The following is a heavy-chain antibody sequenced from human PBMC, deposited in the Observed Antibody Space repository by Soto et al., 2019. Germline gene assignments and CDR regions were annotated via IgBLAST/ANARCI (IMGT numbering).Heavy chain of an antibody. J-gene: IGHJ6*02. Sequence: LRLSCAASGFTFRTYWLSWVRQVPGKGLEWVANINLDGSEKNYVDSVKGRFTISRDNARNSLYLQMSSLRAEDTALYYCARDGSTSWYSYDYHGMDVWGQGTTVTVSS. D-gene: IGHD5-18*01. CDR2: INLDGSEK. CDR3: ARDGSTSWYSYDYHGMDV. CDR1: GFTFRTYW. V-gene: IGHV3-7*05.